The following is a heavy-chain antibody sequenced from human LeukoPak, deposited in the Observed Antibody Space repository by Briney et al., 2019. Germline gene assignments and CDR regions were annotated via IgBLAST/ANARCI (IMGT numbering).Heavy chain of an antibody. CDR3: ATGVGTGALDAFDI. D-gene: IGHD3/OR15-3a*01. V-gene: IGHV1-24*01. CDR2: FDPEDGET. CDR1: GYTLTELS. J-gene: IGHJ3*02. Sequence: ASVKVSCKVSGYTLTELSMHWVRQAPGKGLEWMGGFDPEDGETIYAQKFQGRVTMTEDTSTDTAYMELSSLRSEDTAVYYCATGVGTGALDAFDIWGQGTMATVSS.